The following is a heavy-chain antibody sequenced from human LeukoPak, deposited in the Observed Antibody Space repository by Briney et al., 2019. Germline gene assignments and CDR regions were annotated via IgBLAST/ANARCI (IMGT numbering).Heavy chain of an antibody. V-gene: IGHV4-59*01. CDR2: IDHSGST. Sequence: SETLSLTCTVSGGSINYYWSWIRQPPGKGLEWIGYIDHSGSTNYNPSLKSRVTISLDASKNQFSLKLSSVTAADTAVYYCARGYLQPLDYWGQGTLVTVSS. CDR3: ARGYLQPLDY. CDR1: GGSINYY. J-gene: IGHJ4*02. D-gene: IGHD5-18*01.